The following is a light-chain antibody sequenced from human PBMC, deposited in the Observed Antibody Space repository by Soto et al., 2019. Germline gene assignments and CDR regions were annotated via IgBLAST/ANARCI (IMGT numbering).Light chain of an antibody. CDR1: LSVRSH. CDR2: GAS. Sequence: VVMTQSPCTLSVSPVDGVTLSCRASLSVRSHLAWYQQKPCQAPSRLIFGASTKATALSDRFSDDDAGTEFTLTISSLQSEDVEVYFCQQYNDWPRTLGGGTKVDIK. V-gene: IGKV3-15*01. CDR3: QQYNDWPRT. J-gene: IGKJ4*01.